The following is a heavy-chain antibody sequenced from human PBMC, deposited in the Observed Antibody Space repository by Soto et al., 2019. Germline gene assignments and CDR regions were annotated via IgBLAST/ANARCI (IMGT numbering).Heavy chain of an antibody. CDR3: ARFGRYYGSGSYYNSAVGWFDP. CDR2: IIPIFGTA. CDR1: GGTFSSYA. J-gene: IGHJ5*02. V-gene: IGHV1-69*13. D-gene: IGHD3-10*01. Sequence: SVKVSCKASGGTFSSYAISWVRQAPGQGLEWMGGIIPIFGTANYAQKFQGRVTITADESTSTAYMELSSLRSEDTAVYYCARFGRYYGSGSYYNSAVGWFDPWGQGTLVTVSS.